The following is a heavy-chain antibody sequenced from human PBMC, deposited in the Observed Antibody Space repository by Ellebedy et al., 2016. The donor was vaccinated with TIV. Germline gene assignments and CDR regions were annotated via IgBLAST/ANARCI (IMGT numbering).Heavy chain of an antibody. D-gene: IGHD5-12*01. J-gene: IGHJ4*02. CDR3: ARDGGYEAFDY. Sequence: SETLSLTXTVSGGSISSSSYYWGWIRQPPGKGLEWIGSIYYSRSTNYNPSLKSRATISVDTSKNQFSLKLSSVTAADTAVYYCARDGGYEAFDYWGQGTLVTVSS. V-gene: IGHV4-39*07. CDR2: IYYSRST. CDR1: GGSISSSSYY.